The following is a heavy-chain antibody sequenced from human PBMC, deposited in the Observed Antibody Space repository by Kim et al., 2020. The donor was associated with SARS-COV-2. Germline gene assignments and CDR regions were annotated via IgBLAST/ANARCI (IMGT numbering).Heavy chain of an antibody. D-gene: IGHD2-2*01. Sequence: GGSLRLSCAASGFTFSSYEMNWVRQAPGKGLEWVSYISSSGSTIYYADSVKGRFTISRDNAKNSLYLQMNSLGAEDTAVYYCARGGGRYCSSTSCYFTYYGMDVWGQGTTVTVSS. V-gene: IGHV3-48*03. CDR1: GFTFSSYE. J-gene: IGHJ6*02. CDR2: ISSSGSTI. CDR3: ARGGGRYCSSTSCYFTYYGMDV.